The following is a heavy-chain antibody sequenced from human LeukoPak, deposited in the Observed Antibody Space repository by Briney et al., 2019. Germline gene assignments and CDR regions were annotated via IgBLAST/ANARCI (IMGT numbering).Heavy chain of an antibody. Sequence: GGSLRLSCAASGFTFSSSAMSWVRQAPGKGLEWVSSISGSGGSTYYADSVKGRFTISRDNSENTLYVQMNSLRAEDTAVYYCAKGDKPVIAMVKFDYWGQGTLVTVSS. J-gene: IGHJ4*02. CDR2: ISGSGGST. CDR1: GFTFSSSA. D-gene: IGHD5-18*01. V-gene: IGHV3-23*01. CDR3: AKGDKPVIAMVKFDY.